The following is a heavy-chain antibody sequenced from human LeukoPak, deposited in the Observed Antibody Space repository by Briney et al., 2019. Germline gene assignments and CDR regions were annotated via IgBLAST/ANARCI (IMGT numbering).Heavy chain of an antibody. J-gene: IGHJ4*02. CDR2: IKQDGSQK. V-gene: IGHV3-7*01. D-gene: IGHD5-24*01. CDR1: GFTFSSYY. Sequence: GGSLRLSCTVSGFTFSSYYMSWVRQAPGKGLEWVANIKQDGSQKFYVDSVKGRFSISRDNAQSSLYLQMNSLRVEDTAVYYCAGGSGWLQDYWGQGTLVTVSS. CDR3: AGGSGWLQDY.